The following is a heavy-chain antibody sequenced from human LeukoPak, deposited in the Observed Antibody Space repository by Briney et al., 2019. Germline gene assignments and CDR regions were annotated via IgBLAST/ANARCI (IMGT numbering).Heavy chain of an antibody. D-gene: IGHD3-22*01. CDR1: GFTFSTYA. J-gene: IGHJ4*02. V-gene: IGHV3-23*01. CDR2: ISSSGGDI. Sequence: GGSLRLSCAASGFTFSTYAMNWVRQAPGRGLEWVSTISSSGGDIYYADSVKGRFTISRDNSENTLCLQMNSLRAEDTAVYYCAKIPPYYYDRSGYYYFDYWGQGTLVTVSS. CDR3: AKIPPYYYDRSGYYYFDY.